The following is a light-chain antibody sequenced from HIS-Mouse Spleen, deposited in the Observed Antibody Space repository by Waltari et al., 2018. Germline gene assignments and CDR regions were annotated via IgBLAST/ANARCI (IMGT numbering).Light chain of an antibody. CDR2: QDS. Sequence: SYELTQPPSVSVSPGQTASITCSGDKLGDKYACWYQHKPCQSPVLVIYQDSKRPSGIPERFSGSNSGNTATLTISGTQAMDEADYYCQAWDSSTAVFGTGTKVTVL. CDR1: KLGDKY. V-gene: IGLV3-1*01. CDR3: QAWDSSTAV. J-gene: IGLJ1*01.